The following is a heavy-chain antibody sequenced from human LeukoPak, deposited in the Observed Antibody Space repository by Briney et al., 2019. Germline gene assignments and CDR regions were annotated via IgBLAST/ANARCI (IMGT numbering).Heavy chain of an antibody. CDR3: ARDRYGDYAIDY. V-gene: IGHV3-48*04. D-gene: IGHD4-17*01. J-gene: IGHJ4*02. Sequence: PGGSLRLSCASSGFTFTSYSMNWVRQAPGKGLEWASYISSSSSTIYYADSVKGRFTIFRDNAKNSLYLQMISLRAEDTAVYFCARDRYGDYAIDYWGQGTLVTVSS. CDR2: ISSSSSTI. CDR1: GFTFTSYS.